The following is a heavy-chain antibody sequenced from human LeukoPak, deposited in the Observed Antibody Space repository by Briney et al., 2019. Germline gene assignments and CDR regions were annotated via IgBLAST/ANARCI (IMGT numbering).Heavy chain of an antibody. V-gene: IGHV3-30-3*01. Sequence: GRSLRLSCAASGFTFSSYAMHWVRQAPGKGLEWVAVISYDGSNKYYADSVKGRFTISRDNSKNTLYLQMNRLRAEDTAVYYCAREGMVRGVMVQYYYYGMDVWGQGTTVTVSS. CDR3: AREGMVRGVMVQYYYYGMDV. CDR1: GFTFSSYA. CDR2: ISYDGSNK. J-gene: IGHJ6*02. D-gene: IGHD3-10*01.